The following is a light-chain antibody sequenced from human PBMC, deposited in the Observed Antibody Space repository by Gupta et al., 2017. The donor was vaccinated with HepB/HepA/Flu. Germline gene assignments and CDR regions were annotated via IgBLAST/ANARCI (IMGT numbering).Light chain of an antibody. CDR2: WAS. CDR1: QSGLYSSNNKNY. V-gene: IGKV4-1*01. CDR3: QQYYNTPTA. Sequence: DIVMTQSPDSLAVSLGERATINCKSSQSGLYSSNNKNYLAWYQQKPGQPPKLLIYWASARESGVPDRFSGSGSGTDFTLTITSLQAEDVAVYYCQQYYNTPTAFGQGTKVEIK. J-gene: IGKJ1*01.